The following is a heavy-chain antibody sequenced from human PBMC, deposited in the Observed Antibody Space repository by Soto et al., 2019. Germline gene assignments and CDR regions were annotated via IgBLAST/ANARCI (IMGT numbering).Heavy chain of an antibody. Sequence: ASVKVSCKASGYTFTGYYMHWVRQAPGQGLEWMGWINPKIGGTNYAQKFQGRVTMTRDTSISTAYMELSRLRSDDTAVYYCARVRGPKYCSGGSCNSQDAFDSWGKEKMLTVSS. CDR3: ARVRGPKYCSGGSCNSQDAFDS. V-gene: IGHV1-2*02. J-gene: IGHJ3*02. CDR2: INPKIGGT. D-gene: IGHD2-15*01. CDR1: GYTFTGYY.